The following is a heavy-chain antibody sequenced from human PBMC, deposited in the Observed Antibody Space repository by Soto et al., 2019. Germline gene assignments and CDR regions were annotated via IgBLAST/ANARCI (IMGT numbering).Heavy chain of an antibody. CDR2: ISSSGRTI. D-gene: IGHD5-12*01. V-gene: IGHV3-11*01. J-gene: IGHJ4*02. CDR3: ARDLAEMATNTFDY. Sequence: QVQLVESGGGLVKPGGSLRLSCAASGFTFSDYYMSWIHQAPGKGLEWVSYISSSGRTIYYSDYVKGRFTISRDNAKNSLYLQMNSLRAEDTAVYYFARDLAEMATNTFDYWGQGTLVTVSS. CDR1: GFTFSDYY.